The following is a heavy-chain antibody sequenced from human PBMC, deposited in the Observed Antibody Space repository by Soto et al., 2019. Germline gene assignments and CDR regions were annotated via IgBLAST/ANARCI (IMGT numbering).Heavy chain of an antibody. J-gene: IGHJ6*02. D-gene: IGHD1-26*01. V-gene: IGHV1-69*13. CDR3: ARDRGWELPPRYGMDV. CDR1: GGTFSSYA. Sequence: SVKVSCKASGGTFSSYAISWVRQAPGQGLEWMGGIIPIFGTANYAQKFQGRVTITADESTSTAYMELSSLRSEDTAVYYCARDRGWELPPRYGMDVWGQGTTVTVSS. CDR2: IIPIFGTA.